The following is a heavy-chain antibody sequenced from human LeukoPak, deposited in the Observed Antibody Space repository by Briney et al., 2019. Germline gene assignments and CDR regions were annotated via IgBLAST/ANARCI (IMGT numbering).Heavy chain of an antibody. CDR1: RFTFSPFA. CDR2: ISTEENTK. CDR3: ARDPRDGKQRLDFFDN. J-gene: IGHJ4*02. Sequence: GGSVTLSCAVSRFTFSPFAMLWVRQAPGKGLEWVAVISTEENTKNYADSVWVRFTITRDSAKNKLYLQMHTLRPEDTAMYYCARDPRDGKQRLDFFDNWGQGTLVTVTS. V-gene: IGHV3-30*17. D-gene: IGHD5-12*01.